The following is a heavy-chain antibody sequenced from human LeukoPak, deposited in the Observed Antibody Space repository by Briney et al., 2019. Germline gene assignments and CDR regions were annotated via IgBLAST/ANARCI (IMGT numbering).Heavy chain of an antibody. D-gene: IGHD6-13*01. CDR1: GFTYDDYA. CDR2: ISWNSGSI. V-gene: IGHV3-9*01. Sequence: QSGGSLRLSCAASGFTYDDYAMHWVRQAPGKGLEWVSGISWNSGSIGYADSVKGRFTISRDNSKNTLYLQMNSLRAEDTAVYYCAKEWSGSWYEYFQHWGQGILVTASS. CDR3: AKEWSGSWYEYFQH. J-gene: IGHJ1*01.